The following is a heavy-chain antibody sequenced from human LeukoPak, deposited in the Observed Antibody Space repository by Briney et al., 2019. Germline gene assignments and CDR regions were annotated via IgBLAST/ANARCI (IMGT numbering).Heavy chain of an antibody. V-gene: IGHV4-59*01. CDR2: IFYTGST. Sequence: SETLSLTCTVSGGSITSYYWSWIRQPPGKGLEWIGYIFYTGSTNYNPSLKSRVTMSVDTSKNQFSLRLSSVTAADTAVYYCARRDGAYLPLDYWGQGTLVTVSS. D-gene: IGHD3-16*01. J-gene: IGHJ4*02. CDR3: ARRDGAYLPLDY. CDR1: GGSITSYY.